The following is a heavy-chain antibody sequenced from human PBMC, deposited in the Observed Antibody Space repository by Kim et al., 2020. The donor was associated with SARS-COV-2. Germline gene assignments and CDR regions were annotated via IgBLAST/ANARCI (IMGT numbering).Heavy chain of an antibody. CDR3: AKGLFRWYWYFDY. Sequence: GGSLRLSCVASGFTVNTYAMSWVRQAPGKGLEWVSSISGGGRNTYYADSVKGRFTISGDNSKNTVYLQMNSLRAEDTAIYYCAKGLFRWYWYFDYWGQGTLVTVSS. J-gene: IGHJ4*02. CDR1: GFTVNTYA. V-gene: IGHV3-23*01. D-gene: IGHD3-22*01. CDR2: ISGGGRNT.